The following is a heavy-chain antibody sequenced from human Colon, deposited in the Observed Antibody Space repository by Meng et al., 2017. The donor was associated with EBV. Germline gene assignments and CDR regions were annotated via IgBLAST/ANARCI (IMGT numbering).Heavy chain of an antibody. Sequence: QPQLLESRRGLVKPSDTLSLSCTVSGGSMSRTSYCWGLIRQSPGKRQEWIGSMHYRGRSYYHPSFNSRLTISIETTKNQFSLRLSAVTAADTAEYYCATADTSRSFIFDLWGQGALVTVSS. CDR2: MHYRGRS. CDR3: ATADTSRSFIFDL. D-gene: IGHD6-13*01. J-gene: IGHJ4*02. V-gene: IGHV4-39*01. CDR1: GGSMSRTSYC.